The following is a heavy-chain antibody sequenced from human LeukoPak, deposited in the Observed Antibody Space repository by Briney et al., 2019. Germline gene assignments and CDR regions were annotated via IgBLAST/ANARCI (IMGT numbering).Heavy chain of an antibody. J-gene: IGHJ6*03. CDR1: GHTTRVHT. CDR2: IAGDGGGI. V-gene: IGHV3-9*02. CDR3: TKEMAPGEKDV. D-gene: IGHD1-14*01. Sequence: GGSLRLSCADSGHTTRVHTMHWGWEGLQAGLGWVSGIAGDGGGIGYAHSVKRRFTASRDNATNTLYLQMDSLRGADTTLYYCTKEMAPGEKDVWGKGTTVTVS.